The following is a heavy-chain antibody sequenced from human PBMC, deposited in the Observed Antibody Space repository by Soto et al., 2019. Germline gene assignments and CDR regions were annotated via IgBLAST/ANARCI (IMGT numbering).Heavy chain of an antibody. CDR2: IYYSGST. CDR1: GGSISRDDYY. CDR3: ARALIQLWPHYYYGMDV. J-gene: IGHJ6*02. D-gene: IGHD5-18*01. V-gene: IGHV4-30-4*01. Sequence: SETLSLTCTVSGGSISRDDYYWSWIRQPPGKGLEWIGYIYYSGSTYYNPSLKSRVTISVDTSENQFSLKLGSVTAADTAVYYCARALIQLWPHYYYGMDVWGQGTTVTVSS.